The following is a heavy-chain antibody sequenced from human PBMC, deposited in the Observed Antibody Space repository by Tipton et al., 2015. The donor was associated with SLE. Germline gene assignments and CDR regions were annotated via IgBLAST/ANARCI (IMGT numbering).Heavy chain of an antibody. J-gene: IGHJ6*03. V-gene: IGHV3-7*01. CDR2: IKQDGSEK. CDR1: GFTFSSYW. CDR3: ARDYPFVVVPAAMSGYMDV. Sequence: SLRLSCAASGFTFSSYWMSWVRQAPGKGLEWVANIKQDGSEKYYVDSVKGRFTISRDNAKNSLYLQMNSLRAEDTAVYYCARDYPFVVVPAAMSGYMDVWGKGTTVTVSS. D-gene: IGHD2-2*01.